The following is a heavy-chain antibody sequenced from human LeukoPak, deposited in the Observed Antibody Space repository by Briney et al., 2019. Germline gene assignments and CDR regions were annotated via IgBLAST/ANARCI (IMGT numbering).Heavy chain of an antibody. CDR3: AKVRAPITVTEGMDV. J-gene: IGHJ6*02. CDR1: GFTFSSYE. D-gene: IGHD4-17*01. CDR2: ISSSGSTI. Sequence: PGGSLRLSCAASGFTFSSYEMNWVRQAPGKGLEWVSYISSSGSTISYADSVKGRFTISRDNAKNSLYLQMNSLRAEDTAVYYCAKVRAPITVTEGMDVWGQGTMVTVSS. V-gene: IGHV3-48*03.